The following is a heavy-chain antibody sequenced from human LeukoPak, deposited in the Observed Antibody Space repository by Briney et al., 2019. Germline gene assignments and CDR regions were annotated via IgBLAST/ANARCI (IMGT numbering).Heavy chain of an antibody. CDR3: ARIGYSSSCFDY. CDR1: GFTFSSYG. V-gene: IGHV3-7*01. J-gene: IGHJ4*02. D-gene: IGHD6-13*01. Sequence: PGRSLRLSCAASGFTFSSYGMHWVRQAPGKGLEWVANIKQDGSVKYYVDSVKGRFTISRDNAKNSLYLQMNSLRAEDTAVYYCARIGYSSSCFDYWGQGTLVTVSS. CDR2: IKQDGSVK.